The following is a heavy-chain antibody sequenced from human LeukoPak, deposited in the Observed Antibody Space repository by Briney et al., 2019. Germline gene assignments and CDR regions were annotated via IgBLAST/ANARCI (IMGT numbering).Heavy chain of an antibody. CDR3: ARHPFATPFDY. V-gene: IGHV4-59*08. CDR1: GGSISGFY. D-gene: IGHD2-15*01. J-gene: IGHJ4*02. Sequence: SETLPLTCTVSGGSISGFYWSWIQQPPGKGLEWIGYIYSTGDTNSDPSLKSRITVSLDTSKNQVSLRLSSVTAADTAVYYGARHPFATPFDYWGRGTLVTVSS. CDR2: IYSTGDT.